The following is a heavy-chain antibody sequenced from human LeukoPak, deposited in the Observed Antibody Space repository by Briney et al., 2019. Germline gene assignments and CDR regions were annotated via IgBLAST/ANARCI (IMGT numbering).Heavy chain of an antibody. CDR1: GFTFGTYT. J-gene: IGHJ6*02. CDR3: AKDRGRAGTSSSWYHIYYYYGMDV. V-gene: IGHV3-21*04. Sequence: PGGSLRLSCAASGFTFGTYTMNWVRQAPGKGLQWVSSISTRSSYLYYADSVKGRFTTSRDDAKNSLYLQMNSLRAEDTALYYCAKDRGRAGTSSSWYHIYYYYGMDVWGQGTTVTVSS. D-gene: IGHD6-13*01. CDR2: ISTRSSYL.